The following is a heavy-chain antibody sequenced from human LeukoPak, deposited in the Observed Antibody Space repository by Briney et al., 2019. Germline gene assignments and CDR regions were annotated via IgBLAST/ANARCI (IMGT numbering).Heavy chain of an antibody. CDR1: GFTFSSYS. CDR3: ARGGYSSSWGNNWFDP. Sequence: GGSLRLSCAASGFTFSSYSMNWVRQAPGKGLEWVSSISSSSSYIYYADSVKGRFTISRDNAKNSLYLQMNSLRAEDTAVYYCARGGYSSSWGNNWFDPWGQGTLVTVSS. J-gene: IGHJ5*02. V-gene: IGHV3-21*01. CDR2: ISSSSSYI. D-gene: IGHD6-13*01.